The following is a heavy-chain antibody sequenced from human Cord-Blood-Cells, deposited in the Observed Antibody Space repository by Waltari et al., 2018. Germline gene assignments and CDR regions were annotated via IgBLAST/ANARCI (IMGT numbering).Heavy chain of an antibody. Sequence: QVQLVQSGAEVKKPGASVKVSCKASGYTFTSYAMHWVRQAPGQGLEWMGWINAGNGNTKYSQKFQGRVTITRDTSASTAYMELSSLRSEDTAVYYCARDIAAAGDAFDIWGQETMVTVSS. CDR1: GYTFTSYA. CDR2: INAGNGNT. CDR3: ARDIAAAGDAFDI. J-gene: IGHJ3*02. V-gene: IGHV1-3*01. D-gene: IGHD6-13*01.